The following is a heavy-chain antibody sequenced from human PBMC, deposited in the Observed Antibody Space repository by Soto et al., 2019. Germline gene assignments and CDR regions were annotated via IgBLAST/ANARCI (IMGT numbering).Heavy chain of an antibody. Sequence: PSETLSLTCTVSGGSISDSNDHWGWIRQSPGQGLEWIGGFHNSGSIHYNPPFKSRATISVDTSKNQFSLKVSSVIAADTGVYFCTRTLGPQVTGYVDSDYRWTIDQWGQGTLVTVSS. CDR2: FHNSGSI. J-gene: IGHJ4*02. CDR1: GGSISDSNDH. D-gene: IGHD4-4*01. V-gene: IGHV4-39*01. CDR3: TRTLGPQVTGYVDSDYRWTIDQ.